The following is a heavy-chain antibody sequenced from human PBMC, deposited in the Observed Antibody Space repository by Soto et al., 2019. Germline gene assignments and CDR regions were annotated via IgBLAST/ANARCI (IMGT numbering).Heavy chain of an antibody. D-gene: IGHD2-21*02. CDR2: IYHSGST. J-gene: IGHJ4*02. Sequence: XETLSLTCTVAGYSIISGSYLAWIRQPPGKGLEWFGSIYHSGSTYYNPSLKSRVTISVDTSKKQFSLKLTSVTAADTAVYYCARNNGGDFSFDSWGQGTLVTVS. V-gene: IGHV4-38-2*02. CDR3: ARNNGGDFSFDS. CDR1: GYSIISGSY.